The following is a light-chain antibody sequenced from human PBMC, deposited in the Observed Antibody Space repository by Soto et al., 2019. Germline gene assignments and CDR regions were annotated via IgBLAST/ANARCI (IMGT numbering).Light chain of an antibody. CDR2: GAS. V-gene: IGKV3-20*01. CDR3: QQYGSSPHT. J-gene: IGKJ2*01. CDR1: QSVSSSY. Sequence: VLTQSPGTLSLSPGERATLSCRASQSVSSSYLAWYQQKPGQAPRLLIYGASSRATGIPDRFSGSGSGTDFTLTISRLEPEDFAVYYCQQYGSSPHTFGQGTKVDIK.